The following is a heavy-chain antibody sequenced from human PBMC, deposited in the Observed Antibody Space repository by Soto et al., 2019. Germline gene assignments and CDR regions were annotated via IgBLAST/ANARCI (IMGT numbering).Heavy chain of an antibody. Sequence: SVKVSCKASGGTFNNYVINWVRQAPGQGLEWMAGIIPIFGTPNYAQKFQGRVTITADKSTSTAYMGLNSLRSEDTAVYYCAGRCDGTNCLAHFDYWGQGTLVTVSS. D-gene: IGHD2-2*01. CDR2: IIPIFGTP. CDR3: AGRCDGTNCLAHFDY. CDR1: GGTFNNYV. V-gene: IGHV1-69*06. J-gene: IGHJ4*02.